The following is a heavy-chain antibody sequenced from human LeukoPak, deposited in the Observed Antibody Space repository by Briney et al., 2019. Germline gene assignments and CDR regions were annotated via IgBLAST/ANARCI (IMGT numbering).Heavy chain of an antibody. CDR1: GFTFSSYA. J-gene: IGHJ6*02. V-gene: IGHV3-30*04. CDR2: ISYDGRNK. CDR3: ARVGVPYYYYGMDV. Sequence: PGRSLRLSCAASGFTFSSYAMHWVRQAPGKGLEWVAVISYDGRNKYYADSVKGRFTISRDNSKNTLYLQMNSLRAEDTAVYYCARVGVPYYYYGMDVWGQGTTVTVSS.